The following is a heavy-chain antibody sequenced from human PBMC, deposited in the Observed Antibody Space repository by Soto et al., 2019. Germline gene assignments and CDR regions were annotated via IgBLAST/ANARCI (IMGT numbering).Heavy chain of an antibody. Sequence: QVQLVQSGAEVKKPGASVKDSCKVSGYTLTELSMQWVRQAPGKGLVRMGGFDPEDGETIYAQKFQGRVTMTEDSSTDTAYMELSSLRSEDTAVYYCATMDYVWGSYRTNWFDPWGQGTLVTVSS. CDR1: GYTLTELS. V-gene: IGHV1-24*01. CDR3: ATMDYVWGSYRTNWFDP. D-gene: IGHD3-16*02. CDR2: FDPEDGET. J-gene: IGHJ5*02.